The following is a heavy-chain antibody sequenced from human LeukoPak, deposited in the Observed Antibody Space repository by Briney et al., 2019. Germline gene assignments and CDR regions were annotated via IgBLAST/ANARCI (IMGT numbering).Heavy chain of an antibody. CDR1: GYTVNGYY. CDR3: ARDSGEVPDY. Sequence: AALKLSCKPSGYTVNGYYMHWVPQAPGQRLEWMGWINPNNGGTKYAQNFQGRVTMTRDTSISTAYMELDRLRFDDPAVYYCARDSGEVPDYWGQGTLVTVSS. CDR2: INPNNGGT. J-gene: IGHJ4*02. V-gene: IGHV1-2*02. D-gene: IGHD3-10*01.